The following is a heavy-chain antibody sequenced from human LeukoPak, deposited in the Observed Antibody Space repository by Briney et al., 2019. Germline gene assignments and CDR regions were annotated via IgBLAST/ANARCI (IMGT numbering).Heavy chain of an antibody. CDR1: GGTFSSYT. Sequence: SVKVSCKASGGTFSSYTISWVRQAPGQGLQWMGRIIPILGIANYAQKFQGRVTITADKSTSTAYMELSSLRSEDTAVYYCARTGRVYYDSSGYFERAFDYWGQGTLVTVSS. V-gene: IGHV1-69*02. CDR2: IIPILGIA. J-gene: IGHJ4*02. CDR3: ARTGRVYYDSSGYFERAFDY. D-gene: IGHD3-22*01.